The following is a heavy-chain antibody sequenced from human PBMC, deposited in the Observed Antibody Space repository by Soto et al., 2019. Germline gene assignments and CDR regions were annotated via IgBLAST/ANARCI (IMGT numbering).Heavy chain of an antibody. CDR1: GFPFSSYP. Sequence: EVQLLESGGGLVQPGGSLRLSCAASGFPFSSYPMSWVRQAQGKGLEWVSALSGSGGSTYYADSVKGRLTISRDNSKNTLYLQMNSLRAEDTAVYYCAKDRIAAAVTNCFDPWGQGTLVTVSS. CDR2: LSGSGGST. CDR3: AKDRIAAAVTNCFDP. J-gene: IGHJ5*02. V-gene: IGHV3-23*01. D-gene: IGHD6-13*01.